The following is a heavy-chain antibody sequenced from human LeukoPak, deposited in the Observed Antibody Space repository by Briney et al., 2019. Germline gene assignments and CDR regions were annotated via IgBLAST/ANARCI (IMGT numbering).Heavy chain of an antibody. D-gene: IGHD3-22*01. CDR1: GGTFSSYA. CDR2: IIPILGIA. V-gene: IGHV1-69*04. CDR3: ARDFHYDSSGSEGNWFDP. J-gene: IGHJ5*02. Sequence: GASVKVSCTASGGTFSSYAISWVRQAPGQGLEWMGRIIPILGIANYAQKFQGRVTITADKSTSTAYMELSSLRSEDTAVYYCARDFHYDSSGSEGNWFDPWGQGTLVTVSS.